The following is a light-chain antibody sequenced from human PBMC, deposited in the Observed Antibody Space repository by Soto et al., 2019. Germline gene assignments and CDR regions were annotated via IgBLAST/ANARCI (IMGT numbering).Light chain of an antibody. CDR2: EGT. Sequence: QPASVSGSPGQSITISCTGTSRDVGSYNLVSWYQQYPGEAPKLLIYEGTKRPSGVSDRFSGSNSGNTASLTISGLQAEDEADYYCCAYGGSSIYWVFGEGTKLTVL. CDR1: SRDVGSYNL. CDR3: CAYGGSSIYWV. V-gene: IGLV2-23*01. J-gene: IGLJ3*02.